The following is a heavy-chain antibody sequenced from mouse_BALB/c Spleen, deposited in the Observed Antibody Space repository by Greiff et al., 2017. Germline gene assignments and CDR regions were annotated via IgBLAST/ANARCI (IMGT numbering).Heavy chain of an antibody. CDR3: AIFFDY. J-gene: IGHJ2*01. CDR2: IDPANGNT. Sequence: EVQLQQSGAELVKPGASVKLSCTASGFNIKDTYMPWVKQRPEQGLEWIGRIDPANGNTKFDPKFQGKATITADTSSNTAYLQLSSLTSEDTAVYYGAIFFDYWGQGTTLTVAS. CDR1: GFNIKDTY. V-gene: IGHV14-3*02.